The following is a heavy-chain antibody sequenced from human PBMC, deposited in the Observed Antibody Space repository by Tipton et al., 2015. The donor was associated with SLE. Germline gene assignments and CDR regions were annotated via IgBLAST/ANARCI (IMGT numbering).Heavy chain of an antibody. CDR1: GGSISSSSYY. D-gene: IGHD3-3*01. J-gene: IGHJ3*02. Sequence: TLSLTCTVSGGSISSSSYYWAWIRQPPGKGLEWIGNLYYTGSTYYNPPLKSRVTISLNTSKNQFSLKLSSVTAADTAVYYCARTDDPIFGVVRAFDIWGQGTMVTVSS. CDR2: LYYTGST. V-gene: IGHV4-39*07. CDR3: ARTDDPIFGVVRAFDI.